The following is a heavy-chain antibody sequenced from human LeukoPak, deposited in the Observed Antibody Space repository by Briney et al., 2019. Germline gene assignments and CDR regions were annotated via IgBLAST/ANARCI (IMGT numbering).Heavy chain of an antibody. CDR2: INTHNGGT. D-gene: IGHD6-13*01. CDR3: AREEIAATGTSYSYGLDV. V-gene: IGHV1-2*02. Sequence: ASVKVSCKASGYTFTSYGISWVRQAPGQGLEWMGWINTHNGGTNYAHKFHGRVSMTRDTSFSTAYMELSRLTSDDTAIYYCAREEIAATGTSYSYGLDVWGQGTTVTVSS. CDR1: GYTFTSYG. J-gene: IGHJ6*02.